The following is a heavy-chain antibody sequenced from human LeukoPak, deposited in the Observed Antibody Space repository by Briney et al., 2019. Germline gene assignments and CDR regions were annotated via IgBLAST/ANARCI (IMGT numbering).Heavy chain of an antibody. V-gene: IGHV1-69*01. D-gene: IGHD6-19*01. CDR2: IIPIFGTA. CDR1: GGTFSNYA. J-gene: IGHJ5*02. Sequence: SVKVSCKASGGTFSNYAFSWVRQAPGQGLEWMGGIIPIFGTANYAQKFQGRVTITADESTSTAYMELSSLRSEDTAVYYCARRVAVAGTPYFWFDPWGQGTLVTVSS. CDR3: ARRVAVAGTPYFWFDP.